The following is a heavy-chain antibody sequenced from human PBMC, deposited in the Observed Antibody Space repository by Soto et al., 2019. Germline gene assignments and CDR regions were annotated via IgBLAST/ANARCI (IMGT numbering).Heavy chain of an antibody. CDR1: GFSLSTSGVG. J-gene: IGHJ4*02. Sequence: QITLKESGPTLVKPTQTLTLTCTFSGFSLSTSGVGVGWIRQPPGKALEWLALIYWNEDKRYSPSLKSRLTITKDTPTNQVVLTMTNMDPVDTATYYCAHMATRIPFDYWGQGTLVTVSS. V-gene: IGHV2-5*01. D-gene: IGHD5-12*01. CDR2: IYWNEDK. CDR3: AHMATRIPFDY.